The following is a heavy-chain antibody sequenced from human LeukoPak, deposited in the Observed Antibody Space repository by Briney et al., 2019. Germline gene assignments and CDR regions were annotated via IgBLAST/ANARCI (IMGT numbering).Heavy chain of an antibody. Sequence: ASVKVSCKASGYTFTGYYMHWVRQAPGQGLEWMGWINPNSGGTNYAQKFQGRVTMTGDTSISTAYMELSRLRSDDTAVYYCARDGVGYYDSSGYYYFQHWGQGTLVTVSS. CDR3: ARDGVGYYDSSGYYYFQH. CDR1: GYTFTGYY. D-gene: IGHD3-22*01. J-gene: IGHJ1*01. V-gene: IGHV1-2*02. CDR2: INPNSGGT.